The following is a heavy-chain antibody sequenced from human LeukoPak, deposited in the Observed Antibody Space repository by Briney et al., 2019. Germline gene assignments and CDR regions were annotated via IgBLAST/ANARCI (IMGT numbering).Heavy chain of an antibody. V-gene: IGHV3-33*01. J-gene: IGHJ4*02. CDR2: IWFDGSKK. CDR3: ARGGSNYSVHFDY. CDR1: GFTFSSHG. Sequence: GSSLRLSCAASGFTFSSHGFLWVRQPPGKGLEWVAVIWFDGSKKYYADSVKGRFTISRDNSKNTLYLQMNSLRVEDTAVYYCARGGSNYSVHFDYWGQGTLVTVSS. D-gene: IGHD4-11*01.